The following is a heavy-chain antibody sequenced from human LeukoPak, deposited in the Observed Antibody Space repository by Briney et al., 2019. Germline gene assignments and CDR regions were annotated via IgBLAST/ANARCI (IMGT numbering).Heavy chain of an antibody. CDR2: ISPYNGNT. Sequence: ASVKLSCKASGYTCTSYGISWVRQAPGQGLESMGLISPYNGNTNYAQKLKGRVTMTTDTSTSTAYMELRSLRSDDTAVYYCAVRDSGSYYDYFDYWGQGTLVTVSS. CDR1: GYTCTSYG. V-gene: IGHV1-18*01. CDR3: AVRDSGSYYDYFDY. D-gene: IGHD1-26*01. J-gene: IGHJ4*02.